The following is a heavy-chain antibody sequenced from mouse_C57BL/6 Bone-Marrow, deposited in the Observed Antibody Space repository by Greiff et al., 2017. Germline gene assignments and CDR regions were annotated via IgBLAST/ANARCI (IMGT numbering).Heavy chain of an antibody. CDR3: ASEYITTVVAEGFAF. J-gene: IGHJ3*01. Sequence: VQLQQPGAELVKPGASVKLSCTASGYTFTSYWMHWVKQRPGRGLEWIGMIDPTSGGTKYNEKFKSKATLTVDKPSSTAYMQLSSLPSEDSAVYYCASEYITTVVAEGFAFWGRGTLVTVSA. V-gene: IGHV1-72*01. CDR1: GYTFTSYW. CDR2: IDPTSGGT. D-gene: IGHD1-1*01.